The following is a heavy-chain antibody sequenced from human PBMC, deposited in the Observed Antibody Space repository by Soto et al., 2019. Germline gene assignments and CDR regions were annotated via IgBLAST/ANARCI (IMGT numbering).Heavy chain of an antibody. D-gene: IGHD5-18*01. J-gene: IGHJ6*02. CDR1: GFTYEDFA. CDR3: VKDFRRYTNGLDV. V-gene: IGHV3-9*01. Sequence: EVQLVESGGGLVEPGKSLRLSCVVSGFTYEDFAMHWVRQAPGQGLEWVSGISWNSASTGYADSVTGRFTISRDNAKNSLYLQMRNLTGDDTAMYYCVKDFRRYTNGLDVWGPGTSVTVSS. CDR2: ISWNSAST.